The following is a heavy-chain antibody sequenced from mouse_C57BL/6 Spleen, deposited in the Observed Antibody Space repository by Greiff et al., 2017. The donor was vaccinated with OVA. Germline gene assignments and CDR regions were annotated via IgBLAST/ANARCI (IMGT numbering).Heavy chain of an antibody. CDR3: ARKDYDYDHWYFDV. J-gene: IGHJ1*03. V-gene: IGHV1-64*01. D-gene: IGHD2-4*01. CDR2: IHPNSGST. Sequence: VQLQQPGAELVKPGASVKLSCKASGYTFTSYWMHWVKQRPGQGLEWIGMIHPNSGSTNYNEKFKSKATLTVDKSSSTAYMQLSSLTSEDSAVYYCARKDYDYDHWYFDVWGTGTTVTVSS. CDR1: GYTFTSYW.